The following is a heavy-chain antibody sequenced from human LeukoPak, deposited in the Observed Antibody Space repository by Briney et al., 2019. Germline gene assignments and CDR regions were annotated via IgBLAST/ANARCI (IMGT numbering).Heavy chain of an antibody. V-gene: IGHV4-39*01. CDR1: GGSISSSSYY. D-gene: IGHD2-21*01. J-gene: IGHJ3*02. Sequence: SETLSLTCTVSGGSISSSSYYWSWLRQPPGKGLERLGSIFHSGSTYYSPSFKSRVTISADTSKNQFSLRLPSVTAADTAVYYCADWSSGSSAYDIWGHGTMVTVSS. CDR3: ADWSSGSSAYDI. CDR2: IFHSGST.